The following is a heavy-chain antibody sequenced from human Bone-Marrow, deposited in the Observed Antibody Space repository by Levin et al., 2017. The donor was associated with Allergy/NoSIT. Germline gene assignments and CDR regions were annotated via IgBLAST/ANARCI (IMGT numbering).Heavy chain of an antibody. V-gene: IGHV3-74*01. Sequence: SCAASGFTFTDHWMHWVRQGPGKGLVWVSRINGDGDSTNYADSVKGRFTMSRDNAKNTLYLQMKSQRAEDTGVYYCVRETTTVPGDYFDNWGQGTLVTVSS. J-gene: IGHJ4*02. CDR3: VRETTTVPGDYFDN. D-gene: IGHD4-17*01. CDR2: INGDGDST. CDR1: GFTFTDHW.